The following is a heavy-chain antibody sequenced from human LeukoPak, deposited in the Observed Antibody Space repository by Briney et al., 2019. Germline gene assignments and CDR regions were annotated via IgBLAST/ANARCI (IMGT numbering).Heavy chain of an antibody. V-gene: IGHV1-2*02. CDR3: ARGLRSGGLLWFREFMPPGIGHNYYYYYMDV. CDR2: IHPNSGGT. CDR1: GYTFTAYY. Sequence: VASVKVSCKASGYTFTAYYLHWVRQAPGQGLEWMGWIHPNSGGTNYAQNFQGRVSMTTDTSISTVYMELSRLRSDDTAVYYCARGLRSGGLLWFREFMPPGIGHNYYYYYMDVWGKGTTVTVSS. J-gene: IGHJ6*03. D-gene: IGHD3-10*01.